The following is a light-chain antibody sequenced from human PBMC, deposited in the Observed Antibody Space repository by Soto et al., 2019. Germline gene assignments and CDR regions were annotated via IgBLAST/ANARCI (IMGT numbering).Light chain of an antibody. CDR3: QHYGSEGT. Sequence: IVLTQSPGTLSLSPGERATLSCRASQSISSRHLAWYQQKPDQAPRLLMFGASNRATGIPDRFSGSGSGTDFTLTISRLEPEDFAVYYCQHYGSEGTFGPGTKVDIK. J-gene: IGKJ3*01. CDR1: QSISSRH. CDR2: GAS. V-gene: IGKV3-20*01.